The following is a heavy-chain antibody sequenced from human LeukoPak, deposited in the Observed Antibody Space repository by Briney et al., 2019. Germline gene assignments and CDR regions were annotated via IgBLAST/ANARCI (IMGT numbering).Heavy chain of an antibody. J-gene: IGHJ4*02. CDR1: GGSVSSGNYY. CDR2: IYYSGST. CDR3: ARDWGPQVGPIDY. D-gene: IGHD1-26*01. V-gene: IGHV4-61*01. Sequence: SETLSLTCTVSGGSVSSGNYYWSWIRQPPGKGLEWIGYIYYSGSTNYNPSLKSRVAISVDASKNQFSLKLSPVTAADTAVYYCARDWGPQVGPIDYWGQGTLVTVSS.